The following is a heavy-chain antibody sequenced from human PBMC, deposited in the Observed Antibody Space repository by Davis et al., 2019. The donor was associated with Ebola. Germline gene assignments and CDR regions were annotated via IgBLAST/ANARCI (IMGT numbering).Heavy chain of an antibody. CDR2: ITTNGWST. V-gene: IGHV3-48*01. Sequence: PGGSLRLSCVDSEFSLRSYWFHWVRQAPGKGLEWVSSITTNGWSTYYADSVKGRRIISRDNAKDSLFLQMHSLGGDDTAVYFWARENPISSRSDWWGQGTRVTVSS. J-gene: IGHJ1*01. CDR3: ARENPISSRSDW. CDR1: EFSLRSYW. D-gene: IGHD2-2*01.